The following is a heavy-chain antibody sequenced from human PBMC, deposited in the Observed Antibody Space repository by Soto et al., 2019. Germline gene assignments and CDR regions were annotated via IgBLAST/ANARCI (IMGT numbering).Heavy chain of an antibody. CDR1: GGSISSYY. V-gene: IGHV4-59*08. D-gene: IGHD4-17*01. J-gene: IGHJ4*02. Sequence: QVQLQESGSGLVKPSETLSLTCTVSGGSISSYYWSWIRQPPGKGLEWIGYIYYSGSTNYNPSLKSRVTISVDTSKNQFALKLSSVTAADTAVYYCARQGYGDTRGVDYWGQGTLVTVSS. CDR3: ARQGYGDTRGVDY. CDR2: IYYSGST.